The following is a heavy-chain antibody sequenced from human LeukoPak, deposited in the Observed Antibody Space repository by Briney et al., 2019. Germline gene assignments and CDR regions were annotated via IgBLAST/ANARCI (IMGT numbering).Heavy chain of an antibody. CDR3: ARVGSRPEPFLENANGNLDY. V-gene: IGHV4-34*01. Sequence: SETLSLTCAVYGGSFSGYYWSWIRQPPGKGLEWIGEINHSGSTNYNPSLKSRVTISVDTSKNQFSLKLSSVTAADTAVYYCARVGSRPEPFLENANGNLDYWGQGTLVTVSS. CDR2: INHSGST. CDR1: GGSFSGYY. D-gene: IGHD4/OR15-4a*01. J-gene: IGHJ4*02.